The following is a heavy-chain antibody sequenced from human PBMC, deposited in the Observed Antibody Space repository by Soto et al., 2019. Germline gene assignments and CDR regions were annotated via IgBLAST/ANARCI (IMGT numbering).Heavy chain of an antibody. Sequence: ASVKVSCKASGYTFTSYAMHWVRQAPGQRLEWMGWINAGNGNTKYSQKFQGRVTITRDTSASTAYMELTSLTSEDTAVYYCARFLMGSTTLDYWGQGTPVTVSS. V-gene: IGHV1-3*01. CDR2: INAGNGNT. CDR1: GYTFTSYA. J-gene: IGHJ4*02. CDR3: ARFLMGSTTLDY. D-gene: IGHD1-1*01.